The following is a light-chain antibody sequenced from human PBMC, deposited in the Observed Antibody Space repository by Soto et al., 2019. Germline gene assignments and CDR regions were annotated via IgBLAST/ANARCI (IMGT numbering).Light chain of an antibody. CDR2: DVS. CDR1: SSDVGAYNY. V-gene: IGLV2-11*01. J-gene: IGLJ3*02. Sequence: QSALTQPRSVSGSPGQSVTISCTGTSSDVGAYNYVSWYQQYPGKAPKLIIYDVSKRPSGVPDRFSGSKSGNTASLTISGLQAEDEADYYCCSYAGSYTLWVFGGGTKVTVL. CDR3: CSYAGSYTLWV.